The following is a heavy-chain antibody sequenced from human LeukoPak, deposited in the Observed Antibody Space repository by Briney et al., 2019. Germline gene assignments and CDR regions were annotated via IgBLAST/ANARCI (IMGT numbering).Heavy chain of an antibody. J-gene: IGHJ3*02. CDR1: RVAPWGNA. CDR3: ARVPYSSSTQSAFDI. V-gene: IGHV3-21*01. Sequence: GGCPRPSRTASRVAPWGNAMNTGPGAPGNGLEWVSSISSTSIYIYYADSVQGRFTISRDNAKNSLYLQMNTLRAEDTAVYYCARVPYSSSTQSAFDIWGQGTMVTVSS. D-gene: IGHD6-6*01. CDR2: ISSTSIYI.